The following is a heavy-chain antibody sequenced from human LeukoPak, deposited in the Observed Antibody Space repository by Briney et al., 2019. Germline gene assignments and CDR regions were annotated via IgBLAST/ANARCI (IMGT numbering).Heavy chain of an antibody. Sequence: PSETLSLTCAVYGGSFSGYYWSWIRQPPGKGLEWIGEINHSGSTNYNPSLKSRVTISVDTSKNQFSLKLSSVTAADTAVYYCASRSMVRGVMGAFDIWGQGTMVTVSS. D-gene: IGHD3-10*01. CDR3: ASRSMVRGVMGAFDI. J-gene: IGHJ3*02. CDR2: INHSGST. CDR1: GGSFSGYY. V-gene: IGHV4-34*01.